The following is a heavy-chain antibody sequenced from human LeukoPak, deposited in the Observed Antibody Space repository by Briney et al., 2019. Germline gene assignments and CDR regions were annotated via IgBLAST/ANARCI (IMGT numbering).Heavy chain of an antibody. V-gene: IGHV4-59*01. Sequence: SETLSLTCTVSGDSISAYTWSWLRQPPGKGLEWIGSIYYSGSTNYNPSLERRVTISMDTSKTWFSLNLSGVTAADTAMYYCARDPPWELLGESFDYWGQGTLVTVSS. CDR3: ARDPPWELLGESFDY. CDR2: IYYSGST. CDR1: GDSISAYT. J-gene: IGHJ4*02. D-gene: IGHD1-26*01.